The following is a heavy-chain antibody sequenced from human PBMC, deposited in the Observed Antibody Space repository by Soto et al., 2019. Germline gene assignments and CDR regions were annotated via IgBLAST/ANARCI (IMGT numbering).Heavy chain of an antibody. CDR3: ARVRREWQQLALDY. J-gene: IGHJ4*02. CDR2: IIPILGIA. CDR1: GGTFSSYT. Sequence: ASVKVSCKASGGTFSSYTISWVRQAPGQGLEWMGRIIPILGIANYAQKFQGRVTITADKSTSTAYMELSSLRSEDTAVYYCARVRREWQQLALDYWGQGTLVTVSS. V-gene: IGHV1-69*02. D-gene: IGHD6-13*01.